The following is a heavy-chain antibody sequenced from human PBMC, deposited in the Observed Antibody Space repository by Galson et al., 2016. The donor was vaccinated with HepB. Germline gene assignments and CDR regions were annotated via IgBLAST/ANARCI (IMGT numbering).Heavy chain of an antibody. CDR2: ISHDGRDQ. Sequence: SLRLSCAASGFAFNSFAFHWVRQAPGKGLEWVAVISHDGRDQYYVESVKGRFTISRDNYKSTLFLEMNTLSAEDTVVYYCVAVLDHSPDYYYYGMDVWGPGTLVTVSS. CDR1: GFAFNSFA. D-gene: IGHD1-1*01. CDR3: VAVLDHSPDYYYYGMDV. V-gene: IGHV3-30*04. J-gene: IGHJ6*02.